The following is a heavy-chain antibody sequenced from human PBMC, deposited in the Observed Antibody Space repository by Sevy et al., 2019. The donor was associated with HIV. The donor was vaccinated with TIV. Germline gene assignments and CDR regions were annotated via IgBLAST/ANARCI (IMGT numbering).Heavy chain of an antibody. D-gene: IGHD3-9*01. CDR1: GITFSTSG. V-gene: IGHV3-30*18. CDR3: AKDFTGYNGMDV. J-gene: IGHJ6*02. Sequence: GGSLRLSCVVSGITFSTSGMHWVRQAPGKGLEWVAVISYHGRDKFYADSVKGRSTSSRVNSKNILYLQMISLGAEDTAVYYCAKDFTGYNGMDVWGQGTMVTVSS. CDR2: ISYHGRDK.